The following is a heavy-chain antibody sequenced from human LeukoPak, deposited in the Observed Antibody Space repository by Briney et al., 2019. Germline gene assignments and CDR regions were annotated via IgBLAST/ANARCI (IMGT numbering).Heavy chain of an antibody. D-gene: IGHD3-9*01. CDR2: ISYDGSNK. CDR1: GFTFSSYG. Sequence: GGSLRLSCAASGFTFSSYGMHWVRQAPGKGLEWVAVISYDGSNKYYADSVKGRFTISRDNSKDTLYLQMNSLRAEDTAVYYCASILTGYYNTDYWGQGTLVTVSS. J-gene: IGHJ4*02. V-gene: IGHV3-30*03. CDR3: ASILTGYYNTDY.